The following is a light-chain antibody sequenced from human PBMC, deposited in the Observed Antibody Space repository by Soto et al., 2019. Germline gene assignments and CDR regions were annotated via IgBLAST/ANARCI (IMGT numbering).Light chain of an antibody. CDR3: CSYAGSSVV. J-gene: IGLJ2*01. V-gene: IGLV2-11*01. CDR1: SGDVGGYNS. Sequence: QSVLTQPRSVSGSPGQSVTISCTGTSGDVGGYNSVSWYQHHPGKAPKLMIYDVSKRPSGVADRFSGSKSGNTASLTISGLQAEDEADYHCCSYAGSSVVFGGGTKLTVL. CDR2: DVS.